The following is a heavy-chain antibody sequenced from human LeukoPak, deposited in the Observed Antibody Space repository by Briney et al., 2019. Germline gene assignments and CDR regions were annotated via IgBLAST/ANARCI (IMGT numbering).Heavy chain of an antibody. J-gene: IGHJ4*02. Sequence: ASVKVSCKASGYTFTSYGISWVRQAPGQGLEWMGWISAYNGNTNYAQKLQGRVTMTTDTSTSTAYMELRSLRSDDTAVYYCARDGPLWFGELLYYFDYWGQGTLVTVSS. V-gene: IGHV1-18*01. CDR3: ARDGPLWFGELLYYFDY. CDR1: GYTFTSYG. CDR2: ISAYNGNT. D-gene: IGHD3-10*01.